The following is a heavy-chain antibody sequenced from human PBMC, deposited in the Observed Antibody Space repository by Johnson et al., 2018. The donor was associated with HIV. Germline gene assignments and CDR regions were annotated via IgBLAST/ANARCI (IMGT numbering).Heavy chain of an antibody. CDR2: ISYDGSNK. Sequence: QVQLVESGGGVVQPGSSLRLSCAASGFTFSSYAMHWVRQAPGKGLEWVAVISYDGSNKYYADSVKGRFTISRDNSKNTLYLQMNSLRAEDTAVYYCARERTYLDTAMVDAFDIWGQGTMVTVSS. CDR1: GFTFSSYA. J-gene: IGHJ3*02. D-gene: IGHD5-18*01. V-gene: IGHV3-30-3*01. CDR3: ARERTYLDTAMVDAFDI.